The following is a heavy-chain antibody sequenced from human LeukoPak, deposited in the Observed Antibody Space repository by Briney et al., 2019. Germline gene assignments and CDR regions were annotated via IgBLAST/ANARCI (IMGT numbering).Heavy chain of an antibody. Sequence: ASVKVFCKASGYTFTSYAMHWVRQAPGQRLEWMGWINAGNGNTKYSQKFQGRVTITRDTSASTAYMELSSLRSEDTAVYYCAREGGYNWNADAFDIWGQGTMVTVSS. CDR2: INAGNGNT. CDR3: AREGGYNWNADAFDI. D-gene: IGHD1-20*01. CDR1: GYTFTSYA. J-gene: IGHJ3*02. V-gene: IGHV1-3*01.